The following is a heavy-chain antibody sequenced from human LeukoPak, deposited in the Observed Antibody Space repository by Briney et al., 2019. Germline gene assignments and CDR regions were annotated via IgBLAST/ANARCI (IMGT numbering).Heavy chain of an antibody. D-gene: IGHD3-10*01. CDR3: ARAYYGSGSYYNPYERLDP. CDR1: GGSFSGYY. Sequence: SETLSLTCAVYGGSFSGYYWSWLRQPPGKGLEWIGYIYYSGSTNYNPSLKSRVTISVDTSKNQFSLKLSSVTAADTAVYYCARAYYGSGSYYNPYERLDPWGQGTLVTVSS. V-gene: IGHV4-59*01. J-gene: IGHJ5*02. CDR2: IYYSGST.